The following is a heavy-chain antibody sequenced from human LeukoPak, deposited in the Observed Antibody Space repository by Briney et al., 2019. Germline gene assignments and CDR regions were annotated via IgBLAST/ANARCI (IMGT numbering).Heavy chain of an antibody. D-gene: IGHD1-1*01. J-gene: IGHJ4*02. CDR1: RGTFSSYA. Sequence: GASVKVSCKASRGTFSSYAISWVRQAPGQGLEWMGGIIPIFGTADYAQKFQGRVTITADESTSTAYMELSSLRSEDTAVYYCARDRQLGRYFDYWGQGTLVTVYS. CDR3: ARDRQLGRYFDY. CDR2: IIPIFGTA. V-gene: IGHV1-69*13.